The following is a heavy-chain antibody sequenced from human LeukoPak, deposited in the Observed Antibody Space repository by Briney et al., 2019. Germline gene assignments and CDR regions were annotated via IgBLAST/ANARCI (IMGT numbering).Heavy chain of an antibody. V-gene: IGHV4-38-2*02. D-gene: IGHD3-22*01. CDR3: ARDEGENYYDSSGYFIEPLNY. CDR1: GYSISSGYY. CDR2: IYHSGST. Sequence: SETLSLTCTVSGYSISSGYYWGWIRQPPGKGPEWIGSIYHSGSTYYNPSLKSRVTISVDTSKNQFSLKLSSVTAADTAVYYCARDEGENYYDSSGYFIEPLNYWGQGTLVTVSS. J-gene: IGHJ4*02.